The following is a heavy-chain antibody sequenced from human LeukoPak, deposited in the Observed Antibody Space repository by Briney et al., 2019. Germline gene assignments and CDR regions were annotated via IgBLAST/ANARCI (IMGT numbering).Heavy chain of an antibody. CDR3: ARYNWNYFDY. Sequence: ASETLSLTCTVSGGSISSYYWSWIRQPPGKGLGWIGYIYYSGSTNYNPSLKSRVTISVDTSKNQFSLKLSSVTAADTAVYYCARYNWNYFDYWGQGTPVTVSS. V-gene: IGHV4-59*01. CDR1: GGSISSYY. CDR2: IYYSGST. D-gene: IGHD1-20*01. J-gene: IGHJ4*02.